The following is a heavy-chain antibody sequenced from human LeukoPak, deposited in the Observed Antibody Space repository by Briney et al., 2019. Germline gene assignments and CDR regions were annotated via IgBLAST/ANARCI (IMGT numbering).Heavy chain of an antibody. D-gene: IGHD3-10*01. CDR1: GFTFSSYG. J-gene: IGHJ4*02. Sequence: TGGSLRLSCAVSGFTFSSYGMHWVRQAPGKGLEWVAFIRYGGSNKYYADSVKGRFTISRDNSKNTLYLQMNSLRAEDTAVYYCAKDQMSMVRGVTPVDYWGQGTLVTVSS. CDR2: IRYGGSNK. CDR3: AKDQMSMVRGVTPVDY. V-gene: IGHV3-30*02.